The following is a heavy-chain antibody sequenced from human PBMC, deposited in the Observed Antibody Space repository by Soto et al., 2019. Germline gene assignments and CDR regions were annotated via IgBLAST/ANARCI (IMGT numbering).Heavy chain of an antibody. CDR3: ARGGYSGFHFMFDY. CDR2: IYHSGST. CDR1: GGSISGGGYS. V-gene: IGHV4-30-2*01. Sequence: SETLSLTCAVSGGSISGGGYSWNWIRQPPGKALEYIGYIYHSGSTYYNPSLRSRVIISLDKSKNQFSLKLSSVTAADTAVYYCARGGYSGFHFMFDYWGQGTMVTVYS. D-gene: IGHD5-12*01. J-gene: IGHJ4*02.